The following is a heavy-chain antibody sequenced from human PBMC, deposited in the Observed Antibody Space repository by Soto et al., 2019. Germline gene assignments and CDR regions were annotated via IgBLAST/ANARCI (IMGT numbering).Heavy chain of an antibody. CDR1: GYTFTSYD. V-gene: IGHV1-8*01. CDR3: ARGGMVRGVIITHGAFDI. Sequence: QVPLVQSGAEVKKPGASVKVSCKASGYTFTSYDINWVRQATGQGLEWMGWMNPNSGNTGYAQKFQGRVTMTRNTSISTAYMELSSLRSEDTAVYYCARGGMVRGVIITHGAFDIWGQGTMVTVSS. J-gene: IGHJ3*02. CDR2: MNPNSGNT. D-gene: IGHD3-10*01.